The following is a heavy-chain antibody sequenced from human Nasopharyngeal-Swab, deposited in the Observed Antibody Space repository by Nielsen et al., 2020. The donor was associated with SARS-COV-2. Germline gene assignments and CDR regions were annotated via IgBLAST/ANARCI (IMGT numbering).Heavy chain of an antibody. CDR2: ISYDGSNK. V-gene: IGHV3-30*04. CDR1: GFTFSSYA. J-gene: IGHJ5*02. Sequence: GESLKISCAASGFTFSSYAMHWVRQAPGKGLEWVAVISYDGSNKYYADSVKGRFTISRDNSKNTLYLQMNSLRAEDTAVYYCAKSTTGNWFDPWGQGTLVTVSS. D-gene: IGHD1-14*01. CDR3: AKSTTGNWFDP.